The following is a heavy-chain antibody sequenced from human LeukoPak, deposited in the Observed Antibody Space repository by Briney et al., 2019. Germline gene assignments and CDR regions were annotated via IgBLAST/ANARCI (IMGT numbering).Heavy chain of an antibody. Sequence: PGGSLRLFCGASGFTFSSYGMHWVRQAPGKGLEWVAFIRYDGSNKYYADSVKGRFTISRDNSKNTLYLQMNSLRAEDTAVYYCAKDPLGQQRFDPWGQGTLVTVSS. V-gene: IGHV3-30*02. D-gene: IGHD6-13*01. CDR2: IRYDGSNK. J-gene: IGHJ5*02. CDR3: AKDPLGQQRFDP. CDR1: GFTFSSYG.